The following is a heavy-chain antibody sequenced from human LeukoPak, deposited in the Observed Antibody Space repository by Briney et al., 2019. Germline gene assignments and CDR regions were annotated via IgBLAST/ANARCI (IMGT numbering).Heavy chain of an antibody. D-gene: IGHD4-11*01. Sequence: RESLKISCKGSGYSFATNWIGWVRQMPGKGLEWMGIIYPSDSDTRYSPSFQGQVTISADKSISTAYLQWSSLKASDTAMYYCATTTVTTGSPFDYWGQGTLVTVSS. CDR1: GYSFATNW. CDR3: ATTTVTTGSPFDY. J-gene: IGHJ4*02. V-gene: IGHV5-51*01. CDR2: IYPSDSDT.